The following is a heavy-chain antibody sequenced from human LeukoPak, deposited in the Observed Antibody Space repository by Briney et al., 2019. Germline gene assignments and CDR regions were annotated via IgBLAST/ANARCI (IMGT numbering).Heavy chain of an antibody. CDR3: ARGIRYYYDSSGYYRYYYYYMDV. CDR2: INDSGST. Sequence: PSETLSLTCDVYGGSLSGFYWIWIRQSPGTGLQWIGEINDSGSTNYNPSLKSRVTISVDTSKNQFSLKLSSVTAADTAVYYCARGIRYYYDSSGYYRYYYYYMDVWGKGTTVTISS. V-gene: IGHV4-34*01. D-gene: IGHD3-22*01. CDR1: GGSLSGFY. J-gene: IGHJ6*03.